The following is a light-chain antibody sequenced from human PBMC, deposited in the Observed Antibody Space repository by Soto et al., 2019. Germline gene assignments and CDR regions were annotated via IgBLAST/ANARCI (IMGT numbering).Light chain of an antibody. Sequence: QSALTQPRSVSGSPGQSVTISCTGTSGDVGGYNFVSWYQQNPGKAPTLMIFDVSQRPSGVPDRFSGSKSGNTASLTISGLQAEDEADYYCSSYTSTSTLLVFGTGTKLTVL. J-gene: IGLJ1*01. V-gene: IGLV2-11*01. CDR3: SSYTSTSTLLV. CDR1: SGDVGGYNF. CDR2: DVS.